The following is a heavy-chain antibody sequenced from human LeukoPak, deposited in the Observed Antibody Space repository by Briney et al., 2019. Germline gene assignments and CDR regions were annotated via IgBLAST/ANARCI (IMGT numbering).Heavy chain of an antibody. CDR1: GGSFSGYY. Sequence: SSETLSLTCAVYGGSFSGYYWSWIRQPPGKGLEWIGEINHSGSTNYNPSLKSRVTISVDTSKNQFSLKLSSVTAADTAVYYCASMGDSSGWAPFDYWGQGTLVTVSS. D-gene: IGHD6-19*01. CDR2: INHSGST. CDR3: ASMGDSSGWAPFDY. V-gene: IGHV4-34*01. J-gene: IGHJ4*02.